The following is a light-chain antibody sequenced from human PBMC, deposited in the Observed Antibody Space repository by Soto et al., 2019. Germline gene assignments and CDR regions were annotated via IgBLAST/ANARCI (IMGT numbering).Light chain of an antibody. V-gene: IGKV3-20*01. CDR2: GAS. J-gene: IGKJ5*01. CDR1: QTVSSY. Sequence: ENVLTQSPGTLSLSPGERATLSCRASQTVSSYLTWYQQRPGQAPRLLISGASRRATGIPDRFSGSGSGTDCTLTISRLEPEDFALYYCQQYGTSPSTFGQGTRLEIK. CDR3: QQYGTSPST.